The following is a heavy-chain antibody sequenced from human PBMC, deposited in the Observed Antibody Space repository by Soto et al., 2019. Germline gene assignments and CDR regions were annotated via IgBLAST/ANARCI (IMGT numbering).Heavy chain of an antibody. CDR2: ISYDGSNK. V-gene: IGHV3-30-3*01. J-gene: IGHJ4*02. Sequence: QVQLVESGGGVVQPGRSLRLSCAASGFTFSSYAMHWVRQAPGKGLEWVAVISYDGSNKYYADSVKGRFTIYRDNSKNTLYLQMVRLRCEDTAVCYCARAFTGPTSLDFWGQGTLVTVSS. D-gene: IGHD4-17*01. CDR3: ARAFTGPTSLDF. CDR1: GFTFSSYA.